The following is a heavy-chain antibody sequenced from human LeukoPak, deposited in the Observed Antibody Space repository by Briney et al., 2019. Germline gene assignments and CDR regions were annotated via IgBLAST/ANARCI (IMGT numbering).Heavy chain of an antibody. V-gene: IGHV3-23*01. J-gene: IGHJ4*02. Sequence: GGSLRLSCAASGFTFSTYAMTWVRQAPGKGLQWVSAISNSGGSTYYADSVKGRFTISRDNSKNTLYLQVNSLRADDTAVYYCARLLDSATNYWGQGTLVTVSS. D-gene: IGHD5-12*01. CDR3: ARLLDSATNY. CDR2: ISNSGGST. CDR1: GFTFSTYA.